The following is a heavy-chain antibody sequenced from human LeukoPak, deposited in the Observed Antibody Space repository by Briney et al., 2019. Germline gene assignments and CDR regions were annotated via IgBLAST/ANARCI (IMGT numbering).Heavy chain of an antibody. Sequence: GGSLRLSCAASGFTFSNYNMHWVRQAPGEGLEWVSYITISTTTIYYADSVKGRFTISRDNAKNSLYLQMHSLRAEDTAVYYCAREPPYSNSWTDFDYWGQGTLVTVSS. J-gene: IGHJ4*02. CDR1: GFTFSNYN. V-gene: IGHV3-48*01. CDR3: AREPPYSNSWTDFDY. CDR2: ITISTTTI. D-gene: IGHD6-13*01.